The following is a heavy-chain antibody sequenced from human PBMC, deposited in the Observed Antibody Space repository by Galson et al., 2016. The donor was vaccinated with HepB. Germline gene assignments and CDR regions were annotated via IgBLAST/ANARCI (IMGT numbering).Heavy chain of an antibody. V-gene: IGHV3-7*01. CDR3: AGGGGFLADV. Sequence: SLRLSCAGSGSSFSSLWMNWVRQAPGRGLEWVGNIKQDGSETYYVGSVKGRFTISRDNAKNSVFLQMNSLRPEDAAVYYCAGGGGFLADVWGQGTTVTVSS. CDR1: GSSFSSLW. CDR2: IKQDGSET. J-gene: IGHJ6*02.